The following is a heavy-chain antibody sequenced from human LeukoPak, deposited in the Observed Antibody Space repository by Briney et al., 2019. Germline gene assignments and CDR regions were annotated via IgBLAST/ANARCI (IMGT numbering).Heavy chain of an antibody. V-gene: IGHV1-18*01. CDR2: ISAYNGNT. D-gene: IGHD5-12*01. Sequence: GASVKVSCKASGYTFTSYGISWVRQAPGQGLEWMGWISAYNGNTNYAQKLQGRVTMTEDTSTDTASMELSSLISEDTDVYYCTTGYGYSGYDRDDAFDIWGQGTMVTVSS. CDR3: TTGYGYSGYDRDDAFDI. J-gene: IGHJ3*02. CDR1: GYTFTSYG.